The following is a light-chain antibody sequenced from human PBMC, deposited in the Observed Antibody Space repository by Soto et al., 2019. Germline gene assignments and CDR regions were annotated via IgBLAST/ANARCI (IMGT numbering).Light chain of an antibody. Sequence: EIVLMHSPTTLSVSPGERATVCCIASQTLRGRYLAWYQQKPGQAPRLLIYGASTRASGIPDRFSGSGSGTDFTLTISRLEPEDLAVYYCQRYGSSPLTFGGGTKVDIK. CDR3: QRYGSSPLT. J-gene: IGKJ4*01. V-gene: IGKV3-20*01. CDR2: GAS. CDR1: QTLRGRY.